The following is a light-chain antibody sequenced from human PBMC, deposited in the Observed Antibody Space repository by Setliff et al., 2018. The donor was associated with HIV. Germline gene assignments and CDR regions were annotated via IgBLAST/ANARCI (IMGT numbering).Light chain of an antibody. CDR2: RND. V-gene: IGLV1-47*01. CDR1: SSNIETHY. Sequence: LTQPPSASGAPGQTVTIYCSGSSSNIETHYVYWYQQFPGTAPKLLIYRNDQRPSGVPARFSGSTSGTSAALTISDLRAEDEAEYFCAAWNDRPTGSYVFGTGTKVTV. J-gene: IGLJ1*01. CDR3: AAWNDRPTGSYV.